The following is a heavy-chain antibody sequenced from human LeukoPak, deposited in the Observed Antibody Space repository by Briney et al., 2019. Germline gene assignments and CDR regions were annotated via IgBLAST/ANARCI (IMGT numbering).Heavy chain of an antibody. CDR3: AKVNTPYPGIVGAEPFDY. CDR2: ISYDGSNK. Sequence: PGRSLRLSCAASGFTFSSYGMHWVRQAPGKGLEWVAVISYDGSNKYYADSVKGRFTISRDNSKNTLYLQMNSLRAEDTAVYYCAKVNTPYPGIVGAEPFDYWGQGTLVTVSS. J-gene: IGHJ4*02. V-gene: IGHV3-30*18. CDR1: GFTFSSYG. D-gene: IGHD1-26*01.